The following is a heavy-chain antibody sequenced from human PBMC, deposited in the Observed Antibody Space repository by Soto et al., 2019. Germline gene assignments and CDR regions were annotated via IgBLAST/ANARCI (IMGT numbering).Heavy chain of an antibody. CDR2: IGYDGSNK. CDR3: AREYTVTTHYDYYGMDV. V-gene: IGHV3-33*01. D-gene: IGHD4-17*01. CDR1: GFTFSSYG. Sequence: GGSLRLSCAASGFTFSSYGMHWVRQAPGKGLEWVAGIGYDGSNKYYADSEKGRFTISRDNSKNTLYLQMNSLRAEDTAVYYCAREYTVTTHYDYYGMDVWGQGTTVTVSS. J-gene: IGHJ6*02.